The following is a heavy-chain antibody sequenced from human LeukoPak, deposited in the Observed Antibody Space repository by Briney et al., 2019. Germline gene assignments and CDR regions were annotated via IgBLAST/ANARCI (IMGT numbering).Heavy chain of an antibody. CDR1: GFTFSNAW. J-gene: IGHJ3*02. V-gene: IGHV3-15*01. Sequence: GGSLRLSCAASGFTFSNAWMSWVRQAPGKGLEWVGRIKIKTDGGTTDYAAPVKGRFSISRDDSKNTVSLQMDSLKIEDTAVYYCSALWGFAFDIWGQGTVVTVS. D-gene: IGHD7-27*01. CDR3: SALWGFAFDI. CDR2: IKIKTDGGTT.